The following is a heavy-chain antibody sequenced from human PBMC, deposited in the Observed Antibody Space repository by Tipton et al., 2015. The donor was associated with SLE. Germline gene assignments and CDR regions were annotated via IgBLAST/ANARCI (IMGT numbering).Heavy chain of an antibody. Sequence: TLSLTCTVSGGSISSYYWSWIRQPPGKGLEWIGYIYYSGSTNYNPSLKSRVTISVDTSKNQFSLKLSSVTAADTAVYYCARVGFWSGPGYFDYWGQGTLVTVSS. CDR1: GGSISSYY. D-gene: IGHD3-3*01. V-gene: IGHV4-59*01. CDR2: IYYSGST. CDR3: ARVGFWSGPGYFDY. J-gene: IGHJ4*02.